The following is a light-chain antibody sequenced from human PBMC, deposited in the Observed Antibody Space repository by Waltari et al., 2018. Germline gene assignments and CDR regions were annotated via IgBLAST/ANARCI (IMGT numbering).Light chain of an antibody. CDR1: QSVGRS. CDR2: DAS. Sequence: EIVLTQSPATLSLSPGEGATLPCRVSQSVGRSLACIQQKPGQAPRLVIYDASFRATGIPARFSGSGSGTDFTLTISSLEAEDFAIYYCQQRSVWPPTFGRGTKLEIK. J-gene: IGKJ2*01. CDR3: QQRSVWPPT. V-gene: IGKV3-11*01.